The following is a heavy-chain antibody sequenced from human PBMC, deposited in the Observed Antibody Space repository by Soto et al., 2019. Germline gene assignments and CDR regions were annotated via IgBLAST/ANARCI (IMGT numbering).Heavy chain of an antibody. J-gene: IGHJ4*02. Sequence: QVQLQESGPGLVKPSETLSLTCTVSGGSISSYYWSWIRQPPGKGLEWIGYIYYSGSTNYNPSLKSRVTISVDTSKNQCALKLSSVTAADTAVYYCARGLWFGELLSGWGQGTLVTVSS. CDR2: IYYSGST. V-gene: IGHV4-59*01. CDR1: GGSISSYY. D-gene: IGHD3-10*01. CDR3: ARGLWFGELLSG.